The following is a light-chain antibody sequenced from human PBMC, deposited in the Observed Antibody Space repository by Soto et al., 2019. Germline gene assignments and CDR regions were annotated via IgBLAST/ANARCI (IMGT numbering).Light chain of an antibody. CDR1: SSDVGGYKH. J-gene: IGLJ1*01. CDR2: EVS. V-gene: IGLV2-14*01. Sequence: SVLTQPASVSGSPGQSITISCTGTSSDVGGYKHVSWYQHHPGKAPKLMIYEVSNRPSGVSNRFSGSKSGCTASLTISGLQAEDEADYYCNSQRSSGTRVFGTGTKVTV. CDR3: NSQRSSGTRV.